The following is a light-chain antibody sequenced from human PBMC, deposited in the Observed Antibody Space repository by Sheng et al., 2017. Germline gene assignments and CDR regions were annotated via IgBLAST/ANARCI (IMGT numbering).Light chain of an antibody. CDR2: GSR. J-gene: IGLJ1*01. CDR3: QSYDSRMPGYV. V-gene: IGLV1-40*01. Sequence: QSVLTQPPSVSGAPGQRVTISCTGSTSNIGAGFDVHWYQHLPGTAPKLLIYGSRHRPSGVSDRFSGSESGTSVSLAITGLQAEDEADYYCQSYDSRMPGYVFGSGTKVTVL. CDR1: TSNIGAGFD.